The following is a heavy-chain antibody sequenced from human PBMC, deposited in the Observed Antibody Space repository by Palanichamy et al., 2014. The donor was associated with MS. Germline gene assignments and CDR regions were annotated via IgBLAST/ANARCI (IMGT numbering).Heavy chain of an antibody. CDR2: IFYSGTT. V-gene: IGHV4-59*01. CDR3: AREKIDCTGFDCSNYFDY. CDR1: GGSISTYH. Sequence: QVQLQESGPRLVKPSETLSLTCTVSGGSISTYHWSWIRQPPGKGLEWIGYIFYSGTTNYNPSLKSRVTMSLDTSKSQFSLRLTSATAADTAVYYCAREKIDCTGFDCSNYFDYWGQGALVTVSS. D-gene: IGHD2-8*02. J-gene: IGHJ4*02.